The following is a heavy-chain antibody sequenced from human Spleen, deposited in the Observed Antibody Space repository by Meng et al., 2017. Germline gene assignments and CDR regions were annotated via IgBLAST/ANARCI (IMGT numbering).Heavy chain of an antibody. J-gene: IGHJ3*02. CDR2: TYYRSKWYN. CDR1: GDSVSSNSPA. Sequence: QLQLQQAGPGLVKSSHTPSPTCDISGDSVSSNSPAWNWIRQSPSRGIEWLGRTYYRSKWYNDYAVSVKSRIPITPDTSKNQFSLQLTYVTPKDMALYYCESRKNSYGSGDAFDIWGQGTMVTVSS. V-gene: IGHV6-1*01. D-gene: IGHD3-10*01. CDR3: ESRKNSYGSGDAFDI.